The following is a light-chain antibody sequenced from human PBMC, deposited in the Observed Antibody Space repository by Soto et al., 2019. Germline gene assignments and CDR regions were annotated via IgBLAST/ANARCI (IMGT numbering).Light chain of an antibody. Sequence: DIQMTQSPSTLSASVGDRVTITCRASQSISSWLAWYQQKPGKAPKLLIYDASSLESGVPSRFSGSGSGTEFPLTISSLQPDEFATYYCQQYNSYSTFGQGTKLEIK. CDR2: DAS. CDR3: QQYNSYST. J-gene: IGKJ2*01. V-gene: IGKV1-5*01. CDR1: QSISSW.